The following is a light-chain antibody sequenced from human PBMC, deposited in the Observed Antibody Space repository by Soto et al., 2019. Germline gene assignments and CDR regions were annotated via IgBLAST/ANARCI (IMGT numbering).Light chain of an antibody. CDR2: GAS. CDR3: QQDGSSLRA. J-gene: IGKJ1*01. V-gene: IGKV3-20*01. Sequence: EILLTQSPGTLSLSPGERATLSCRASQSVSSSYLAWYQQKPGQAPRLLIYGASSRATGIPDRFSGSGSGTHFTLTITRLEPEEFAVYYCQQDGSSLRAFGPGTKVDI. CDR1: QSVSSSY.